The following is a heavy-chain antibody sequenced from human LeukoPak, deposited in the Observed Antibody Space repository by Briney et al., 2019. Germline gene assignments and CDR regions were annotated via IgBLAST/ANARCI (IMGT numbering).Heavy chain of an antibody. D-gene: IGHD2-2*01. CDR3: ARWGQLNWFDP. V-gene: IGHV4-4*07. J-gene: IGHJ5*02. CDR2: IYTSGST. Sequence: RTSETLSLTCTVSGGSISSYYWSWIRQPAGKGLEWIGRIYTSGSTNYNPSLQSRVTMSVDTSKNQFSLKLSSVTAADTAVYYCARWGQLNWFDPWGQGTLVTVSS. CDR1: GGSISSYY.